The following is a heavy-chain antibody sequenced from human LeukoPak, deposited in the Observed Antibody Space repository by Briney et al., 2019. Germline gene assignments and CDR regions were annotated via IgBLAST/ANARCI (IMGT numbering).Heavy chain of an antibody. D-gene: IGHD3-9*01. V-gene: IGHV3-21*01. CDR2: ISSSSSYI. CDR1: RFTFSSYS. CDR3: ASGDDILTGYSDP. Sequence: GGSLRLSCAASRFTFSSYSMNWVRQAPGKGLEWVSSISSSSSYIYYADSAKGRFTISRDNAKNSLYLQTNSLRAEDTAVYYCASGDDILTGYSDPWGQGTLVTVSS. J-gene: IGHJ5*02.